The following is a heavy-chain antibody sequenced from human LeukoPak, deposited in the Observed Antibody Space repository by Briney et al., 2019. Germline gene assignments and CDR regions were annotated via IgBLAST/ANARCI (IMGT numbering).Heavy chain of an antibody. CDR2: IWYDGSDK. D-gene: IGHD5-18*01. CDR1: GFTFSSYG. J-gene: IGHJ4*02. V-gene: IGHV3-33*01. CDR3: ASGAGNSYGNFDY. Sequence: GRSLRLSCAASGFTFSSYGMHWVRQAPGKGLEWVAVIWYDGSDKYYADSVKGRFTISRDNSKNTLYLQMNSLRGEDTAVYYCASGAGNSYGNFDYWDQGTLVTVSS.